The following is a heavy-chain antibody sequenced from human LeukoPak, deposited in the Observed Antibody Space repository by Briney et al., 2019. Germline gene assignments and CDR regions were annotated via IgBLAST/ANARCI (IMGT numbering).Heavy chain of an antibody. Sequence: SETLSLTCTVSGVSIRGYYWSWIRQPAGKGLEWIGRFHTSGSTNYNPSLESRVTMSVDTSKNQFSLKLSSVTAADTAVYSCARDTYYYDSSGYYYFDYWGQGTLVTVSS. CDR3: ARDTYYYDSSGYYYFDY. D-gene: IGHD3-22*01. CDR1: GVSIRGYY. CDR2: FHTSGST. J-gene: IGHJ4*02. V-gene: IGHV4-4*07.